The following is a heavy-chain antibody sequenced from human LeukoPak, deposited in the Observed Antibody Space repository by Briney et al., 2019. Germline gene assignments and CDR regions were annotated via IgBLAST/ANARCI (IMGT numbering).Heavy chain of an antibody. Sequence: GGSLRLSCAASGFTFNNYAMSWVRQAPGKGLEWVSAISGGGDSTYYADSVKGRFTISRDNSKNTLYLQMNSLRAEDTAVYSCAKSRIAAAGCFDYWGQGTLVTVSS. CDR3: AKSRIAAAGCFDY. D-gene: IGHD6-13*01. CDR1: GFTFNNYA. J-gene: IGHJ4*02. CDR2: ISGGGDST. V-gene: IGHV3-23*01.